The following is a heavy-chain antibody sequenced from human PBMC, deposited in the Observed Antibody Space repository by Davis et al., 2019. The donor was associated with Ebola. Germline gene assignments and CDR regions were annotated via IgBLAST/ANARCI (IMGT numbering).Heavy chain of an antibody. CDR3: ARVGMATITL. Sequence: GGSLRLSCAPSGFTFSDYYMSWIRQAPGKGLEWVSSISSSSSYIYYADSVKGRFTISRDNAKNSLYLQMNSLRAEDTAVYYCARVGMATITLWGQGTLVTASS. V-gene: IGHV3-11*06. D-gene: IGHD5-24*01. CDR1: GFTFSDYY. CDR2: ISSSSSYI. J-gene: IGHJ4*02.